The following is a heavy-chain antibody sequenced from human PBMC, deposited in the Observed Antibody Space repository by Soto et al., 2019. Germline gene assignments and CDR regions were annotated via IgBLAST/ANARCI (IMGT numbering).Heavy chain of an antibody. Sequence: QLQLQESGPRLVKPSETLSLTCTVSGGSISGFFWSWVRQPPGKALEWIGHISYIGSTNYNPSLKSRVTISVDPSKNPGSQKLSYVTAADADVYYCTGMAGFGIKQWLAYLGQRMQVTVSS. CDR1: GGSISGFF. D-gene: IGHD6-19*01. CDR2: ISYIGST. CDR3: TGMAGFGIKQWLAY. J-gene: IGHJ4*02. V-gene: IGHV4-59*01.